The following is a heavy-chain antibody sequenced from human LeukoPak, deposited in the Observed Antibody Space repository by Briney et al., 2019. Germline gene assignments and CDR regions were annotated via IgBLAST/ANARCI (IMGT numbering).Heavy chain of an antibody. D-gene: IGHD1-26*01. J-gene: IGHJ4*02. Sequence: SETLSLTCTVSGGSISSYYWSWIRQPPGKGLEWIGYIYYSGSTNYNPSLKSRVTISVDTSKNQFSLKLSSVTAADTAVYYCARLEGSHTSFDYWGQGTLVTVSS. CDR2: IYYSGST. V-gene: IGHV4-59*08. CDR1: GGSISSYY. CDR3: ARLEGSHTSFDY.